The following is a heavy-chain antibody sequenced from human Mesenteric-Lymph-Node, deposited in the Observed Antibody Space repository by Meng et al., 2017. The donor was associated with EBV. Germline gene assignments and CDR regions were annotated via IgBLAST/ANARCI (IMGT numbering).Heavy chain of an antibody. CDR3: ARDLYGSWFGP. CDR1: GGSMSGSS. J-gene: IGHJ5*02. V-gene: IGHV4-59*12. Sequence: QGPGPGLLKSSATLSLTCPVSGGSMSGSSWSWIRQSPGKGLEWIGYIYDRGTTNYNPSLESRVNISVDRSNNQFSLNLSSVTAADTAIYYCARDLYGSWFGPWGQGTLVTVSS. CDR2: IYDRGTT. D-gene: IGHD4-17*01.